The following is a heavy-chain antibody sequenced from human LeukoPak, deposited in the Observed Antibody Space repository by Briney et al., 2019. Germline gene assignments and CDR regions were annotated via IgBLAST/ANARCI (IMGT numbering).Heavy chain of an antibody. Sequence: GASVKVSCKASGYTFTGYYMHWVRQAPGQGLEWMGWINPNSGGTNYAQKFQGRVTMTRDTSISTAYMELSRLRSDDTAVYHCARGPITMVRGAFRGWFDPWGQGTLVTVSS. CDR2: INPNSGGT. CDR3: ARGPITMVRGAFRGWFDP. J-gene: IGHJ5*02. D-gene: IGHD3-10*01. V-gene: IGHV1-2*02. CDR1: GYTFTGYY.